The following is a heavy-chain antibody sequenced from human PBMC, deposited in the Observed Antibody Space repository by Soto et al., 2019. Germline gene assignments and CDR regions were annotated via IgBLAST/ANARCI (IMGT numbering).Heavy chain of an antibody. Sequence: VSCKASGYTFTGYYMHWVRQAPGQGLEWMGWINPNSGGTNYAQKFQGRVTMTRDTSISTAYMELSRLRSDDTAVYYCARESFGNYGMDVWGQGTTVTVSS. J-gene: IGHJ6*02. CDR3: ARESFGNYGMDV. D-gene: IGHD3-10*01. CDR1: GYTFTGYY. CDR2: INPNSGGT. V-gene: IGHV1-2*02.